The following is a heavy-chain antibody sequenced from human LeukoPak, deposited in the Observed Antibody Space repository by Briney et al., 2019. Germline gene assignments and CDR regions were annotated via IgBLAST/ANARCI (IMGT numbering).Heavy chain of an antibody. CDR3: ARVGAMVARLLHYDY. J-gene: IGHJ4*02. V-gene: IGHV3-74*01. CDR1: GFTFGGYW. CDR2: INSDGGRT. D-gene: IGHD4/OR15-4a*01. Sequence: PGGSLRLSCAASGFTFGGYWIHWVRQAPGKGLVWVSRINSDGGRTIYADSVKGRFTVSRDNAKNTLYLQMNSLRAEDTAVYYCARVGAMVARLLHYDYWGQGTLVTVSS.